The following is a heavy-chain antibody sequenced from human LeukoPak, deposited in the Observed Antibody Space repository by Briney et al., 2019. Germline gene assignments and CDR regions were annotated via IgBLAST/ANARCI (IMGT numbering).Heavy chain of an antibody. J-gene: IGHJ4*02. CDR2: NYYSGST. CDR1: GGSISNYY. V-gene: IGHV4-59*08. D-gene: IGHD6-19*01. CDR3: ARHEKSSGWYYDY. Sequence: SETLSLTCTVSGGSISNYYWSWIRQPPGKGMDCIGYNYYSGSTNYNPSLKSRVTISVDTSRKQFSLKHNSVTAADTAVYYCARHEKSSGWYYDYWGQGTLVTVSS.